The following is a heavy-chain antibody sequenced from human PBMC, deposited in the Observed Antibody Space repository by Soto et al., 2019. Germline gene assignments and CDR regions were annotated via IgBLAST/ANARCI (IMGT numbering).Heavy chain of an antibody. CDR3: FFWSGPKTYYYYMDV. CDR1: GFTFGDYA. J-gene: IGHJ6*03. V-gene: IGHV3-49*03. D-gene: IGHD3-3*01. CDR2: IRSKAYGGTT. Sequence: PGGSLRLSCTASGFTFGDYAMSWFRQAPGKGLEWVGFIRSKAYGGTTEYAASVKGRFTISRDDSKSIAYLQMNSQKTEDTAVYYCFFWSGPKTYYYYMDVWGKGTTVTVSS.